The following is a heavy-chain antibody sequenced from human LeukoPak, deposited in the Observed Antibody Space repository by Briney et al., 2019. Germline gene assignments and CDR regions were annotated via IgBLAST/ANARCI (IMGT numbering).Heavy chain of an antibody. Sequence: PGRSLRLSCAASGFTFDDYVMHWVRQAPGKGLEWVSGISWNSRSIGYADSVKGRFTISRDNSKNTLYLQMNSLRAEDTAIYYCARDERLLSFLKWGQGTLVTVSS. CDR1: GFTFDDYV. D-gene: IGHD3-3*01. CDR2: ISWNSRSI. J-gene: IGHJ4*02. V-gene: IGHV3-9*01. CDR3: ARDERLLSFLK.